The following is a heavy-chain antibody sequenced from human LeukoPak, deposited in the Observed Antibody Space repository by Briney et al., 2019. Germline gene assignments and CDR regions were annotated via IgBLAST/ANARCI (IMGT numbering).Heavy chain of an antibody. CDR2: IYHSGST. CDR3: ARAWEQWLHVVYGTDV. V-gene: IGHV4-30-2*01. Sequence: PSETLSLTCTVSGGSISSGGYYWSWIRQPPGKGLEWIGYIYHSGSTYYNPSLKSRVTISVDRSKNQFSLKLSSVTAADTAVYYCARAWEQWLHVVYGTDVWGQGTTVTVSS. CDR1: GGSISSGGYY. D-gene: IGHD6-19*01. J-gene: IGHJ6*02.